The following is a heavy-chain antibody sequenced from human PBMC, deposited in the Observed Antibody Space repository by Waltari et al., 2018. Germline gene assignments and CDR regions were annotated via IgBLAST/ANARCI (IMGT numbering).Heavy chain of an antibody. CDR2: IYYSGST. J-gene: IGHJ4*02. CDR3: ARVGCSSTSCYNFDY. V-gene: IGHV4-59*01. D-gene: IGHD2-2*01. Sequence: QVQLQESGPGLVKPSETLSLTCTVSGGSISSYYWSWIRQPPGKGLEWIGYIYYSGSTNYNPSLKSRVTISVDTSKNQFSLKLSSVTAADTAVYYCARVGCSSTSCYNFDYWGQGTLVTVSS. CDR1: GGSISSYY.